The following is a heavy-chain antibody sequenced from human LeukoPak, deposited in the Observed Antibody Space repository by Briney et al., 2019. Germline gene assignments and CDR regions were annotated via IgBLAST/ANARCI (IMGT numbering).Heavy chain of an antibody. D-gene: IGHD3-10*01. Sequence: ASVEVSCKASGYTFTSYYMHWVRQAPGQGLEWMGIINPSGGSTSYAQKFQGRVTMTRDTSTSTVYMELSSLRSEDTAVYYCARGYGSPTYYYGMDVWGQGTTVTVSS. J-gene: IGHJ6*02. V-gene: IGHV1-46*01. CDR2: INPSGGST. CDR1: GYTFTSYY. CDR3: ARGYGSPTYYYGMDV.